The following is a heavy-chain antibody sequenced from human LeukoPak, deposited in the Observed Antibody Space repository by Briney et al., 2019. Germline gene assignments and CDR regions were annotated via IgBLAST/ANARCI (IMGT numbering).Heavy chain of an antibody. CDR3: ARKPIVNSAWYYFDY. CDR1: GGSISSYY. Sequence: SETLSLTCTVSGGSISSYYWSWIRQPPGKGLEWIGNIYYSGSAYYNPSLKSRVTMSVDTSKNQFSLKLSSVTAADTAVYYCARKPIVNSAWYYFDYWGQGTLVTVSS. V-gene: IGHV4-59*04. J-gene: IGHJ4*02. CDR2: IYYSGSA. D-gene: IGHD3-22*01.